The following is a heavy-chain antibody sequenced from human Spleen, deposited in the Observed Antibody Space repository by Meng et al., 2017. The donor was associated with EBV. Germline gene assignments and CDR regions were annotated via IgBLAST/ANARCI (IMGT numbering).Heavy chain of an antibody. CDR1: GGTFSNYA. Sequence: PVVQAGDEVKKPGSPVRVSWKVSGGTFSNYATNWVRQGPGQGLEWMGGLIPMSGAANYAQKFQDRVTITADESTSTAYMELRSLKYEDTAVYYCARDIGYQKMDPWGQGTLVTVSS. CDR2: LIPMSGAA. D-gene: IGHD6-13*01. CDR3: ARDIGYQKMDP. J-gene: IGHJ5*02. V-gene: IGHV1-69*01.